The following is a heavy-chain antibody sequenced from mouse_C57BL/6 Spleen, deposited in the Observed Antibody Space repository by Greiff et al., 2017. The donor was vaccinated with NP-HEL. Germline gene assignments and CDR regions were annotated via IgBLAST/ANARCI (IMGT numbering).Heavy chain of an antibody. D-gene: IGHD2-4*01. CDR1: GYTFTSYW. CDR3: ARYDYGGYYFDY. J-gene: IGHJ2*01. V-gene: IGHV1-61*01. Sequence: VQLQQPGAELVRPGSSVKLSCKASGYTFTSYWMDWVKQRPGQGLEWIGNIYPSDSETHYNQKFKDKATLTVDKSSSTAYMQLSSLTSEDSAVYYCARYDYGGYYFDYWGQGTTLTVSS. CDR2: IYPSDSET.